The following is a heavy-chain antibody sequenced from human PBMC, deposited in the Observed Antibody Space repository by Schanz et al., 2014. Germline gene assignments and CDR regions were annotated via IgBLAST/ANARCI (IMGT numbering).Heavy chain of an antibody. J-gene: IGHJ4*02. D-gene: IGHD3-22*01. CDR1: GFTFSSYW. Sequence: VQVVQSGGGLVKPGGSLRLSCAASGFTFSSYWMHWVRQVPGKGLEWVSSISSGGGSTYYADSVKGRFTISRDNSKNTLYLQMNSLRAEDTAVYYCAKDRSWDYDSSGYFDYWGQGTLVTVSS. CDR3: AKDRSWDYDSSGYFDY. V-gene: IGHV3-23*04. CDR2: ISSGGGST.